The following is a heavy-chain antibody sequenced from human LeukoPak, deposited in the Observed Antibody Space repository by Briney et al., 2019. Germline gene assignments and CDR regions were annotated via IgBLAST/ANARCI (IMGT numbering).Heavy chain of an antibody. D-gene: IGHD6-19*01. CDR1: EFTFSSYA. CDR3: AKGLSSSWVPGIAVAGGLDY. V-gene: IGHV3-23*01. J-gene: IGHJ4*02. Sequence: GGSLRLSCAASEFTFSSYAMTWVRQAPGKGLEWVSVISGNGGSTYYADSVKGRFTISRDNSKNTLYLQMNSLRAEDTAVYYCAKGLSSSWVPGIAVAGGLDYWGQGTLVTVS. CDR2: ISGNGGST.